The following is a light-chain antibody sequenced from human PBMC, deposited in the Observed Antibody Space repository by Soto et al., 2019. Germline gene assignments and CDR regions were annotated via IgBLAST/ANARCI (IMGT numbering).Light chain of an antibody. V-gene: IGLV2-14*01. J-gene: IGLJ1*01. CDR1: SSDIGYYNY. Sequence: QSVLTQPASVSGSPGQSITISCTGTSSDIGYYNYVFWFQQHPGKAPTLIILEVRNRPSGVSDRFSGSKSVNTASLTISGLQAEDEGHYYCASLTTTNTYVFGSGTKLTVL. CDR3: ASLTTTNTYV. CDR2: EVR.